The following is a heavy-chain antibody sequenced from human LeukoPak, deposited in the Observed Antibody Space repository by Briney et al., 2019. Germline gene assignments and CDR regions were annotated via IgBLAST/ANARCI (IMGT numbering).Heavy chain of an antibody. J-gene: IGHJ6*04. V-gene: IGHV5-10-1*01. Sequence: GESLKISCKGSGYSFTSYWISWVRQMPGKGLEWMGRIDPSDSYTNYSPSFQGHVTISADKSISTAYLQWSSLKASDTAMYYWARHPEGCSSTSCYADYYYGMDVWGKGTTVTASS. CDR2: IDPSDSYT. CDR3: ARHPEGCSSTSCYADYYYGMDV. CDR1: GYSFTSYW. D-gene: IGHD2-2*01.